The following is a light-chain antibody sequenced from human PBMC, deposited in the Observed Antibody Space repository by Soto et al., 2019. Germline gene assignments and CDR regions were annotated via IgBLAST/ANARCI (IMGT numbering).Light chain of an antibody. J-gene: IGLJ1*01. CDR3: SSYTSTSSYV. CDR1: SSDIGNYNY. CDR2: EVS. Sequence: QSALTQPASVSGSPGQSITISCTGTSSDIGNYNYVSWYQQHPGKDPKLMISEVSNRPSGVSNRFSGSKSGNTASLTISGLQAEDEAAYYCSSYTSTSSYVFGGGTKVTVL. V-gene: IGLV2-14*01.